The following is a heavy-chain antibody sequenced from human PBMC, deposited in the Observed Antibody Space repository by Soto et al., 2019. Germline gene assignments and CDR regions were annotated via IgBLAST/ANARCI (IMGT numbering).Heavy chain of an antibody. Sequence: VQLVESGGGVVQPGRSLRLSCAASGFTFSSYAMHWVRQAPGKGLEWVSYISSRGDTIYYADSVKGRFTISRDNAKTSLFLQMDSLRAEDTAVYYCATDWGLDWGQGTLVTVSS. D-gene: IGHD3-16*01. CDR1: GFTFSSYA. V-gene: IGHV3-48*03. CDR2: ISSRGDTI. J-gene: IGHJ4*02. CDR3: ATDWGLD.